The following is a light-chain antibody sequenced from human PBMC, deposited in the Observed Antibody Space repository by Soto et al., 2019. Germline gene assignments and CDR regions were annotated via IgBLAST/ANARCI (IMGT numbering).Light chain of an antibody. J-gene: IGKJ4*01. V-gene: IGKV1-27*01. Sequence: DFQMTQSPSSLSASVGDRVTITCRASQGINNHLAWFQQKPGKVPKVLIYAASTLQSGVPSRLSGSGSGTDFTLTISSLQPEDVATYYCQNYNCAPPAGTFGGGTKVEIK. CDR2: AAS. CDR1: QGINNH. CDR3: QNYNCAPPAGT.